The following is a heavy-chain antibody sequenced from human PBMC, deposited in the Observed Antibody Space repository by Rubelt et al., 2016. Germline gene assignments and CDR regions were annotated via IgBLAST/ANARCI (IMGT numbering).Heavy chain of an antibody. D-gene: IGHD6-13*01. CDR2: IKEDGSGK. Sequence: GFNFSTYWMSWVRQAPGKGLEWVANIKEDGSGKYYVDAVKGRFTISRDKCKNSLDLQMNNRRVEGTAVYYCASPNWFVGSCWGQGTLVTVSS. CDR1: GFNFSTYW. J-gene: IGHJ4*02. V-gene: IGHV3-7*01. CDR3: ASPNWFVGSC.